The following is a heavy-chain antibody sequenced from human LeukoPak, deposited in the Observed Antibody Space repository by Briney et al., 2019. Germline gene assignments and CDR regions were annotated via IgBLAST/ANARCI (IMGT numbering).Heavy chain of an antibody. D-gene: IGHD5-12*01. CDR3: ARATYSGYQYYFDY. J-gene: IGHJ4*02. CDR1: GYTFTAYY. V-gene: IGHV1-2*02. CDR2: INPHSGGT. Sequence: ASVKVSCKASGYTFTAYYIHWVRQAPGQGLEWMGWINPHSGGTEFAQKFQGRVTMTRDTSTSGVYMELTSLRPDDTALYFCARATYSGYQYYFDYWGQGTPVTVSS.